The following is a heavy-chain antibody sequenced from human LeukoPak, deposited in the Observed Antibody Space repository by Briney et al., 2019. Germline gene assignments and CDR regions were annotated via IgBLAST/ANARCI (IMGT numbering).Heavy chain of an antibody. CDR2: IWSDGSDK. V-gene: IGHV3-33*01. J-gene: IGHJ4*02. Sequence: PGGSLRLSCAASGFTFSNFGMHWVRQAPGKGLEWVAVIWSDGSDKYYADSVKGRSTISRDNSKNTLYLQIDSLRAEDTAVYYCARDRFPVLRFLEWSPFDYWGQGTLVTVSS. CDR3: ARDRFPVLRFLEWSPFDY. D-gene: IGHD3-3*01. CDR1: GFTFSNFG.